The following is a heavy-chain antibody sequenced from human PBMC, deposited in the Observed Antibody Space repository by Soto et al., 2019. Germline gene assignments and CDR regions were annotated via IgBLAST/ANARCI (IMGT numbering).Heavy chain of an antibody. Sequence: EVQLVESGGGLIQPGGSLRLSCAASGFTVSNNYMAWVRQAPGKGLEWVSIIYSGGSTYYADSVKGRFTVSRDNAKKTLYLHMNSLRAEDTGVYYCARDASRGWHYQGLSDYWGQGILVTVSS. D-gene: IGHD6-19*01. CDR2: IYSGGST. CDR1: GFTVSNNY. J-gene: IGHJ4*02. CDR3: ARDASRGWHYQGLSDY. V-gene: IGHV3-53*01.